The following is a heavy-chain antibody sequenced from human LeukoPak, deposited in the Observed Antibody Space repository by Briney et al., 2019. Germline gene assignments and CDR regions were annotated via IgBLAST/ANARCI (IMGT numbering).Heavy chain of an antibody. V-gene: IGHV3-23*01. CDR1: AFTFSSYG. CDR2: ISGSGGST. Sequence: PGGTLRLSCAASAFTFSSYGMSWVRQAPGKGLEWVSAISGSGGSTYYADSGKGRFTISRDNSKNTLYLQMNSLRAEDTAVYYCAKDTGPTDSSGWWGNYYYYMDVWGKGTTVTVSS. J-gene: IGHJ6*03. D-gene: IGHD6-19*01. CDR3: AKDTGPTDSSGWWGNYYYYMDV.